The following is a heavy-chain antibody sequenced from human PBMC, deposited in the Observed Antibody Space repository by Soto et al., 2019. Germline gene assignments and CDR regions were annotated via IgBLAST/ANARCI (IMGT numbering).Heavy chain of an antibody. D-gene: IGHD6-13*01. CDR1: GGSISSGGYY. V-gene: IGHV4-31*03. Sequence: SETLSLTCTVSGGSISSGGYYWSWIRQHPGKGLEWIGYIYYSGSTYYNPSLKSRVTISVDTSKNQFSLKLSSVTAADTAVYYCARGRAAGRAWFDPWGQGTLVTVS. CDR3: ARGRAAGRAWFDP. J-gene: IGHJ5*02. CDR2: IYYSGST.